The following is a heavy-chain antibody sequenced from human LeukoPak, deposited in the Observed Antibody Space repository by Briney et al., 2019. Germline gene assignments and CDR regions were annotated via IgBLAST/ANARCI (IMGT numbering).Heavy chain of an antibody. J-gene: IGHJ3*02. CDR1: GYTFTGYY. CDR3: ARAYGSGSYFAFDI. CDR2: INPNSGGT. Sequence: ASVKVSCKVSGYTFTGYYVHWVRQAPGQGLEWMGWINPNSGGTNSAQKFQGRVTMTRDTSISTVYMELSSLRSDDTAVYYCARAYGSGSYFAFDIWGQGTMVTVSS. V-gene: IGHV1-2*02. D-gene: IGHD3-10*01.